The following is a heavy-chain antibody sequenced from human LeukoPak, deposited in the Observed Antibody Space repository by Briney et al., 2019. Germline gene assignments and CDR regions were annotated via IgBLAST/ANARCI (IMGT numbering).Heavy chain of an antibody. CDR2: IYHSGST. V-gene: IGHV4-30-2*01. J-gene: IGHJ6*03. CDR3: ASSSSSVSDYYYYMDV. Sequence: SETLSLTCTVSGGSISSGGYYWSWIRQPPGKGLEWIGYIYHSGSTYYNPSLKSRVTISVDWSKNQFSLKLRSVTAADTAVYYCASSSSSVSDYYYYMDVWGKGTTVTVSS. D-gene: IGHD6-6*01. CDR1: GGSISSGGYY.